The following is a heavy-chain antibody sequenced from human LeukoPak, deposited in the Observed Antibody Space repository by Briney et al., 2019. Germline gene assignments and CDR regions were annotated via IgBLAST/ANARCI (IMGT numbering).Heavy chain of an antibody. Sequence: SQTLSLTCTVSGDSISSGFYYWSWIRQPPGKGLEWIGYIYSNGNTYYSPSLKSRVTISVDTSKNQFSLKLTSVTASDTAMYYCARGPSTVTYGLNYDFDYWGQGALVTVSS. CDR2: IYSNGNT. CDR1: GDSISSGFYY. D-gene: IGHD4-23*01. CDR3: ARGPSTVTYGLNYDFDY. J-gene: IGHJ4*02. V-gene: IGHV4-30-4*08.